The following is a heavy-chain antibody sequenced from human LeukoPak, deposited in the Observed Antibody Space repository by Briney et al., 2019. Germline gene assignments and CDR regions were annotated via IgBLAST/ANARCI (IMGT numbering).Heavy chain of an antibody. CDR3: ARGLQYNDAFDI. D-gene: IGHD1-1*01. J-gene: IGHJ3*02. CDR1: GFTFSSYS. V-gene: IGHV3-21*01. Sequence: GGSLRLSCAASGFTFSSYSMNWVRQAPGKGLEWVSSISSSSSYIYYADSVKGRFTISRDNAKNSLYLQMNSLRAEDTAVYYCARGLQYNDAFDIWGQGTMVTVSS. CDR2: ISSSSSYI.